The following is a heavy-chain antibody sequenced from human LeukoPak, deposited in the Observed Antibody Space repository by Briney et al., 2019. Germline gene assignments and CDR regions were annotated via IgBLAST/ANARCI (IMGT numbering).Heavy chain of an antibody. CDR1: GDSVSSNSAA. CDR2: TYYRSKWYN. J-gene: IGHJ5*02. Sequence: SQTLSLTCAISGDSVSSNSAAWNWIRQSPSRGLEWLGRTYYRSKWYNDYAVSVKSRITINPDTSKNQFSLQLNPVTPEDTAVYYCARDPWTYCSGGSCYSGNNWFDPWGQGTLVTVSS. D-gene: IGHD2-15*01. V-gene: IGHV6-1*01. CDR3: ARDPWTYCSGGSCYSGNNWFDP.